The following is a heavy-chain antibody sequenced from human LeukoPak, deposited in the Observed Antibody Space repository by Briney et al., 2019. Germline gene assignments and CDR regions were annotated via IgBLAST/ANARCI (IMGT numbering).Heavy chain of an antibody. Sequence: GGSLRLSCAASGFTFSSYGMHWVRQAPGKGLEWVAFIRYDGSNKNYADSVKGRFTISRDNSKNTLYLQMNSLRPEDTAVYYCARGKGDGYNYWSDALDIWGRGTMVTVSS. V-gene: IGHV3-30*02. CDR1: GFTFSSYG. J-gene: IGHJ3*02. D-gene: IGHD5-24*01. CDR2: IRYDGSNK. CDR3: ARGKGDGYNYWSDALDI.